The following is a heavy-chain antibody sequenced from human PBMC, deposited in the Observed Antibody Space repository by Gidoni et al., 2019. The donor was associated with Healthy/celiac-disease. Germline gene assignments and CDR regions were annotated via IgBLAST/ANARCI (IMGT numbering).Heavy chain of an antibody. Sequence: QVQLVESGGGVVQPGRSLRLPCAASGFTFSSYAMHWVRQAPGKGLEWVAVISYDGSNKYYADSVKGRFTISRDNSKNTLYLQMNSLRAEDTAVYYCARGTSDYGVNSIWGQGTMVTVSS. CDR3: ARGTSDYGVNSI. CDR1: GFTFSSYA. J-gene: IGHJ3*02. CDR2: ISYDGSNK. D-gene: IGHD4-17*01. V-gene: IGHV3-30-3*01.